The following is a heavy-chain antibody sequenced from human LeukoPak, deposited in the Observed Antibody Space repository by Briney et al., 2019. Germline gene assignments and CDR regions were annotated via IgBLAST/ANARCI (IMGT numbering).Heavy chain of an antibody. J-gene: IGHJ6*03. CDR3: ARGAPHVVVPAAGYYYYMDV. Sequence: PSETLSLTCTVSGGSISSYYWSWIRQPPGKGLEWIGYIYYSGSTNYNPSLKSRVTISVDTSKNQFSLKLSSVTAADTAVYYCARGAPHVVVPAAGYYYYMDVWGKGTTVTVSS. D-gene: IGHD2-2*01. CDR2: IYYSGST. V-gene: IGHV4-59*08. CDR1: GGSISSYY.